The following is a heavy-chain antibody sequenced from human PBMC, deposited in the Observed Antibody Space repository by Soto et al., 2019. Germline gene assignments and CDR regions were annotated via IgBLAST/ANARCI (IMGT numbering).Heavy chain of an antibody. D-gene: IGHD3-16*01. J-gene: IGHJ3*02. CDR1: GYTFTGYY. V-gene: IGHV1-2*04. CDR2: INPNSGGT. Sequence: ASVKVSCKASGYTFTGYYMHWVRQAPGQGLEWMGWINPNSGGTNYAQKFQGWVTMTRDTSISTAYMELSRLRSDDTAVYDGAIKRGLGAEHDAFDIWGQGTMVTVSS. CDR3: AIKRGLGAEHDAFDI.